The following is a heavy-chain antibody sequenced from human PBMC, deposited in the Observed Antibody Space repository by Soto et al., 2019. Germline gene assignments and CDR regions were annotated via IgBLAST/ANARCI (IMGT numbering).Heavy chain of an antibody. Sequence: GESLKISCKGSGYSFTSYWISWVRQMRGKGLEWMGRIDASDSYTNYSPSFQGHVTISADKSISTAYLQWSSLKASDTAMYYCASTADVDTAMVYGSVWGQGTMVTVSS. D-gene: IGHD5-18*01. CDR3: ASTADVDTAMVYGSV. CDR1: GYSFTSYW. CDR2: IDASDSYT. J-gene: IGHJ3*01. V-gene: IGHV5-10-1*01.